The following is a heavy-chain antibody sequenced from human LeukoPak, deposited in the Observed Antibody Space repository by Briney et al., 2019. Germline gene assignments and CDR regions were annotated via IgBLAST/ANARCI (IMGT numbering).Heavy chain of an antibody. D-gene: IGHD3-3*01. Sequence: ASVKVSCKASGYTFTSYYMHWVRQAPGQGLEWMGRINPNSGGTNYAQKFQGRVTMTRDTSISTAYMELSRLRSDDTAVYYCARAPGMEWLPDYWGQGTLVTVSS. J-gene: IGHJ4*02. CDR2: INPNSGGT. V-gene: IGHV1-2*06. CDR3: ARAPGMEWLPDY. CDR1: GYTFTSYY.